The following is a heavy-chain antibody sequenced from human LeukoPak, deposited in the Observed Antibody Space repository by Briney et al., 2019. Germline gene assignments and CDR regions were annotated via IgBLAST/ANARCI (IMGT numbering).Heavy chain of an antibody. CDR1: GFTFSNNA. Sequence: GGSLRLSCAASGFTFSNNAVSWVRQAPGKGLAWVSTISGGSGSTYCADSVKGRFTISRDNSKNTLYLQMNSLRDEDTAVYYCAKHRFESGGYHSTDWGQGTLVTVSS. V-gene: IGHV3-23*01. J-gene: IGHJ4*02. CDR2: ISGGSGST. D-gene: IGHD3-22*01. CDR3: AKHRFESGGYHSTD.